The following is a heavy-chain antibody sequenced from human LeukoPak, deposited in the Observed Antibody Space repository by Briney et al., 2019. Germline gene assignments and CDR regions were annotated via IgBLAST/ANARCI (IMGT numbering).Heavy chain of an antibody. D-gene: IGHD3-22*01. V-gene: IGHV4-39*02. CDR2: IYYSGST. J-gene: IGHJ4*02. Sequence: SETLSLTCTVSGGSISSSSYYWGWIRQPPGKGLEWIGSIYYSGSTYYNPPLKSRVTISVDTSKNQFSLKLSSVTAADTAVYYCARDRSYDSSGYIDYWGQGTLVTVSS. CDR1: GGSISSSSYY. CDR3: ARDRSYDSSGYIDY.